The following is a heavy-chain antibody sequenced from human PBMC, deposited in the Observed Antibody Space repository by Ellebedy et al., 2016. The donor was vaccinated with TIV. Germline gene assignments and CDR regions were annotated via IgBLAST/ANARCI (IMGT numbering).Heavy chain of an antibody. D-gene: IGHD3-3*01. Sequence: GESLKISCAASGFTFSSYSMNWVRQAPGKGLEWVSSFGSSYTHRYYADSVKGRFTISRDNAKNSLYLQMNSLRAEDTAVYNCARARDYDFWTFDYWGQGTLVTVSS. CDR3: ARARDYDFWTFDY. V-gene: IGHV3-21*01. J-gene: IGHJ4*02. CDR1: GFTFSSYS. CDR2: FGSSYTHR.